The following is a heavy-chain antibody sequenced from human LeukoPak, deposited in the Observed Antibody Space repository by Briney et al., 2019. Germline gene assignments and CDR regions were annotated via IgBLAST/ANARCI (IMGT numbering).Heavy chain of an antibody. J-gene: IGHJ4*02. CDR2: ISDSGGST. Sequence: PGGSLRLSCAASGFTFSSYAMSWVRQAPGKGLEWVSAISDSGGSTYYADPVKGRFTISRDNSKNTLYLQMNSLRAEDTAVYYCAKDVEWLRLGSHFDYWGQGTLITVSS. CDR1: GFTFSSYA. D-gene: IGHD5-12*01. V-gene: IGHV3-23*01. CDR3: AKDVEWLRLGSHFDY.